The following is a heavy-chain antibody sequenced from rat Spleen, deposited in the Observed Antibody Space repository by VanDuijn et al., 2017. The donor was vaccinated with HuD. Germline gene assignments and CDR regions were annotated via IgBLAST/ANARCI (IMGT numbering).Heavy chain of an antibody. CDR3: ASANRDTYAHFDY. Sequence: QVQLKESGPGLVQPSQTLSLTCTVSGFSLISNSVSWVRQPPGKGLEWMGAIWTGGSTAYNSLLKSRLSITRDISKSQVFLKMNSLQTEDTATYYWASANRDTYAHFDYWGQGVMVTVSS. CDR2: IWTGGST. J-gene: IGHJ2*01. CDR1: GFSLISNS. V-gene: IGHV2-1*01. D-gene: IGHD2-5*01.